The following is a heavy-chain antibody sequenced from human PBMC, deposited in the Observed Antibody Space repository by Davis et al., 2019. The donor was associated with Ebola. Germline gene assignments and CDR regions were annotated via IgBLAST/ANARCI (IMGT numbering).Heavy chain of an antibody. Sequence: ASVKVSCKASGGTFSSYAISWVRQAPGQGLEWMGIINPSGGSTSYAQKFQGRVTMTRDTSTSTAYMELRSLRSDDTAVYYCARDRVVVPAAYPGFGYWGQGTLVTVSS. CDR1: GGTFSSYA. CDR3: ARDRVVVPAAYPGFGY. D-gene: IGHD2-2*01. CDR2: INPSGGST. V-gene: IGHV1-46*01. J-gene: IGHJ4*02.